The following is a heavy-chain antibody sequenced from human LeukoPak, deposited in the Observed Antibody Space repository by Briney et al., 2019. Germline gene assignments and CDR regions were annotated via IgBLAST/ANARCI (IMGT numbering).Heavy chain of an antibody. V-gene: IGHV4-34*01. D-gene: IGHD5-18*01. CDR2: INHSGST. CDR3: ARGLYSYGI. CDR1: GGSFSGYY. Sequence: KTSETLSLTCAVYGGSFSGYYWSWIRQPPGKGLEWIGEINHSGSTNYNPSLKSRVTISVDTSKNQFSLKLSSVTAADTAVYCCARGLYSYGIWGQGTLVTVSS. J-gene: IGHJ4*02.